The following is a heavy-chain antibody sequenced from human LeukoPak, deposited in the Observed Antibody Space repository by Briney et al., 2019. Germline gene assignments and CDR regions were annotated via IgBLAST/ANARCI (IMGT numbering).Heavy chain of an antibody. CDR2: IIPIFGTA. Sequence: ASVKVPCKASGGTFSSYAISWVRQAPGQGLEWMGGIIPIFGTANYAQKFQGRVTITADESTSTAYMELSSLRSEDTAVYYCAIAWTTAASYYYGMDVWGKGTTVTVSS. V-gene: IGHV1-69*13. D-gene: IGHD4-17*01. CDR1: GGTFSSYA. CDR3: AIAWTTAASYYYGMDV. J-gene: IGHJ6*04.